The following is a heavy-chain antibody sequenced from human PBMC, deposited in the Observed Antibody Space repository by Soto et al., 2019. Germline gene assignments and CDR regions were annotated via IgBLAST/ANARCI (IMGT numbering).Heavy chain of an antibody. CDR3: ARLKHGDYVWDF. CDR1: GGSISSGSYY. Sequence: QLQLPESGPGLVKPSETLSLTCTVSGGSISSGSYYWGWIRQPPGKGLEWIGSIYYTGSTYYNPSLKSRVRISVDTYKNQFSLRLSSVTAADTAVYYCARLKHGDYVWDFWGQGALVTVSS. V-gene: IGHV4-39*01. D-gene: IGHD4-17*01. J-gene: IGHJ4*02. CDR2: IYYTGST.